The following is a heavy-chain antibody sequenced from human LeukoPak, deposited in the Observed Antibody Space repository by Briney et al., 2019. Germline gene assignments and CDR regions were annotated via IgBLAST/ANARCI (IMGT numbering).Heavy chain of an antibody. Sequence: GESLSFCCAASGFTFSDHYMDWVRQAPGKGLEWVGRTRNKASGYTTDYAASVKGRFTISRDDSKNSLYLQMNSLKTEDTAVYYCARVGRDYYYGVFDYWGQGTLVTVSS. D-gene: IGHD3-22*01. CDR1: GFTFSDHY. CDR3: ARVGRDYYYGVFDY. V-gene: IGHV3-72*01. CDR2: TRNKASGYTT. J-gene: IGHJ4*02.